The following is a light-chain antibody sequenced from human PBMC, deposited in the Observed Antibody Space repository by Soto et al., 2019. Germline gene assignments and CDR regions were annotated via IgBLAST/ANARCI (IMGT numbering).Light chain of an antibody. CDR3: AAWDDSLNGRM. Sequence: QSVLTQPPSVSEAPRQRVTISCSGSSSNIGNNAVNWYQQLPGKAPKLLIYYDDLLPSGVADRFSGSKSGTSASLAISGRQSEEEANYYCAAWDDSLNGRMFGGGTKLTVL. CDR1: SSNIGNNA. J-gene: IGLJ3*02. V-gene: IGLV1-36*01. CDR2: YDD.